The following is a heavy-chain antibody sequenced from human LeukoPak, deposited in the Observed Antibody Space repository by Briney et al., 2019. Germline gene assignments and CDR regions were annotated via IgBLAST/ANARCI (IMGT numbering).Heavy chain of an antibody. V-gene: IGHV3-30*18. D-gene: IGHD3-22*01. CDR3: AKDSLEADYYDSSGYYFGAFDI. J-gene: IGHJ3*02. CDR2: ISYDGSNK. CDR1: GFTFSSYG. Sequence: GGSLRLSCAASGFTFSSYGMHWVRQAPGKGLEWVAVISYDGSNKYYADSVKGRFTISRDNSKNTLYLQMNSLRAEDTAVYYCAKDSLEADYYDSSGYYFGAFDIWGQGTMVTVSS.